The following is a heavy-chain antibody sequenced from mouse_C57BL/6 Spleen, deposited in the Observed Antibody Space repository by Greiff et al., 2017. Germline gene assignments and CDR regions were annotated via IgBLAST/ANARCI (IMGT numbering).Heavy chain of an antibody. CDR1: GFTFSDYG. CDR3: ARREDGGYYLDY. V-gene: IGHV5-17*01. D-gene: IGHD2-3*01. J-gene: IGHJ2*01. CDR2: ISSGSSTI. Sequence: EVMLVESGGGLVKPGGSLKLSCAASGFTFSDYGMHWVRQAPEKGLEWVAYISSGSSTIYYADTVKGRFTISRDNAKNTLFLQMTSLRSEDTAMYYCARREDGGYYLDYWGQGTTLTFSS.